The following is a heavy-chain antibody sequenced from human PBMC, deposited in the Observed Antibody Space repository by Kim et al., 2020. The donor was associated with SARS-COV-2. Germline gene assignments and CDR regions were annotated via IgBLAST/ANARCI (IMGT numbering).Heavy chain of an antibody. CDR3: VRSLTLFDN. V-gene: IGHV3-48*02. CDR2: TT. J-gene: IGHJ4*02. Sequence: TTYYADSVKGRFTISRDNAKNSLYLQMNSLRDDDTAIYYWVRSLTLFDNWGQGTLVTVTA. D-gene: IGHD2-21*02.